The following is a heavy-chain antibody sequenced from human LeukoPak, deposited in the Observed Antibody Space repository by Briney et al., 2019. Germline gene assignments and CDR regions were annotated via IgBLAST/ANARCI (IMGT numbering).Heavy chain of an antibody. CDR1: GGSISSFY. CDR3: ARGTTVTMNDAFDI. Sequence: SETLSLTCTVLGGSISSFYWSWIRQPAGKGLEWIGRIYTSGSTNYNPSLKSRVTMSVDTSKNQFSLKLSSVTAADTAVYYCARGTTVTMNDAFDIWGQGTMVTVSS. J-gene: IGHJ3*02. V-gene: IGHV4-4*07. CDR2: IYTSGST. D-gene: IGHD4-17*01.